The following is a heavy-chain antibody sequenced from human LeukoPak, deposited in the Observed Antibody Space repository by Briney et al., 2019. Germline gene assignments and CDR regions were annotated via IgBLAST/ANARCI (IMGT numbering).Heavy chain of an antibody. J-gene: IGHJ4*02. D-gene: IGHD3-9*01. CDR3: ARDRDILTGYYQNFDY. V-gene: IGHV1-2*02. CDR1: VYTFTRYY. Sequence: ASVKVSCMDSVYTFTRYYMHWVRQAPGQGLEWMGWINPNSGGTNYAQKFQGRVTMTRDTSISTAYMELSRLRSDDTAVYYGARDRDILTGYYQNFDYWGQGTLVTVSS. CDR2: INPNSGGT.